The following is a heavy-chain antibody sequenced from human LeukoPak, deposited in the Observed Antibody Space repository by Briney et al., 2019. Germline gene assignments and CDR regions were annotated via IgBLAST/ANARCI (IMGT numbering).Heavy chain of an antibody. CDR3: ARDWRYCSGGSCYSGGYYYYGMDV. V-gene: IGHV1-69*04. Sequence: KVSCKASGGTFSSYAISWVRQAPGQGLEWMGRIIPILGIANYAQKFQGRVTITADKSTSIAYMELSSLRSEDTAVYYCARDWRYCSGGSCYSGGYYYYGMDVWGQGTTVTVSS. CDR1: GGTFSSYA. CDR2: IIPILGIA. D-gene: IGHD2-15*01. J-gene: IGHJ6*02.